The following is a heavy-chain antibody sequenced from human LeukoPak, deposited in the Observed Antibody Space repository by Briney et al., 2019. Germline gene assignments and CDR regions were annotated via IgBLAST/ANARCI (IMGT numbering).Heavy chain of an antibody. CDR3: ANLYSRGWYRPHDAFDI. Sequence: PGGSLRLSCAASGFTFSSYAMSWVRQAPGKGLEWVSTISGSGGNTYYADSVKGRFTFSRDNSKNTLYLQMNSLRAEDTAVYYCANLYSRGWYRPHDAFDIWGQGTMVTVSS. CDR1: GFTFSSYA. D-gene: IGHD6-19*01. CDR2: ISGSGGNT. J-gene: IGHJ3*02. V-gene: IGHV3-23*01.